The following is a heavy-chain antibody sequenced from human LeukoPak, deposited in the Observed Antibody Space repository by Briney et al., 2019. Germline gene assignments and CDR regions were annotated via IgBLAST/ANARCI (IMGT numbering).Heavy chain of an antibody. CDR2: IRYDGSNK. Sequence: GGSLRLSCAASGFTFSSYGMHWVRQAPGKGLEWVAFIRYDGSNKYYADSVKGRFTISRDNAKNSLYLQMNSLRAEDTAVYYCARVGFGDRSAFDIWGQGAMVTVSS. CDR3: ARVGFGDRSAFDI. CDR1: GFTFSSYG. D-gene: IGHD2-21*01. V-gene: IGHV3-30*02. J-gene: IGHJ3*02.